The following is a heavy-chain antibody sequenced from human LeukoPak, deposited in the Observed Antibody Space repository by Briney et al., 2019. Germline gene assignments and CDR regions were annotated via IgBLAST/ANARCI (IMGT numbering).Heavy chain of an antibody. D-gene: IGHD6-13*01. J-gene: IGHJ4*02. CDR3: ARVSGYSGTWYVDY. CDR2: IWYDGSNK. V-gene: IGHV3-33*08. CDR1: GFTFSSYA. Sequence: GGSLRLSCAVSGFTFSSYAMHWVRQAPGKGLEWVAIIWYDGSNKYYADFVKGRFTTSRDNSKNTLYLQMNSLRADDTAVYYCARVSGYSGTWYVDYWGQGTLVTVSS.